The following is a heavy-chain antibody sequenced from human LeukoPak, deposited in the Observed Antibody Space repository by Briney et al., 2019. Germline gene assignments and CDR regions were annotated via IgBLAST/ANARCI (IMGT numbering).Heavy chain of an antibody. Sequence: SETLSLTCTVSGGSMSHHWSWIRQSPGKGLEWIGYISHTANTNYNPSLKSRVTLSIDTSKSQLSFQLTSVTAADTAVYYCAREKSPERKTWLQLGAFDVWGQGTVVTVSS. J-gene: IGHJ3*01. D-gene: IGHD5-24*01. CDR1: GGSMSHH. CDR2: ISHTANT. V-gene: IGHV4-59*11. CDR3: AREKSPERKTWLQLGAFDV.